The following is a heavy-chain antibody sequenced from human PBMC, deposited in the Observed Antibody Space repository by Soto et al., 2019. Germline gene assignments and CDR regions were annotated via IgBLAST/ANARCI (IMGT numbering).Heavy chain of an antibody. Sequence: PSETLSLTCTVSGGSISSGGYYWSWIRQHPGKGLEWIGYIYYSGSTYYNPSLKSRVTISVDTSKNQFSLKLSSVTAADTAAYYCASTSTAMVPTFDYWGQGTLVTVSS. D-gene: IGHD5-18*01. CDR3: ASTSTAMVPTFDY. CDR1: GGSISSGGYY. V-gene: IGHV4-31*03. CDR2: IYYSGST. J-gene: IGHJ4*02.